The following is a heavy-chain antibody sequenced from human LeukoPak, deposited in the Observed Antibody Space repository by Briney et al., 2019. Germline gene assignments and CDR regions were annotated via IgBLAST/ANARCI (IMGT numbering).Heavy chain of an antibody. V-gene: IGHV3-15*01. J-gene: IGHJ3*02. CDR3: TTVSTLYGDYVQSAFDI. CDR2: IKSKTDGGTT. CDR1: GFTFSNAW. D-gene: IGHD4-17*01. Sequence: GGSLRLSCAASGFTFSNAWMSWVRQAPGKGLEWVGRIKSKTDGGTTDYAAPVKGRFTISRDDSKNTLYLQMNSLKTEDTAVYYCTTVSTLYGDYVQSAFDIWGQGTMVIVSS.